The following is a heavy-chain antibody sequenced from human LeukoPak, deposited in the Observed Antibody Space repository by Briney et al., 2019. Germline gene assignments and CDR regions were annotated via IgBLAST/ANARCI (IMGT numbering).Heavy chain of an antibody. CDR2: ISYDGSNK. J-gene: IGHJ4*02. CDR3: VPGALFDY. Sequence: GGSLRLSCAASGFTFSSYGMHWVRQAPGKGLEWVAVISYDGSNKYYADSVKGRFTISRDNSKNTLYLQMNSLRAKDTAVYYCVPGALFDYWGQGTLVTVSS. V-gene: IGHV3-30*03. CDR1: GFTFSSYG. D-gene: IGHD3-10*01.